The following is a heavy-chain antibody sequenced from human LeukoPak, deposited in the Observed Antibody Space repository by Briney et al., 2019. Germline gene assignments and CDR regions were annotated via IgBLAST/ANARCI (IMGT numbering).Heavy chain of an antibody. CDR2: IWYDGSNK. CDR1: GFTFSSYG. D-gene: IGHD6-13*01. CDR3: AREQLVSPYFDY. V-gene: IGHV3-33*08. J-gene: IGHJ4*02. Sequence: GRSLRLSCAASGFTFSSYGMHWVRQAPGKGLEWVAVIWYDGSNKYYADSVKGRFTISRDNSKNTLYLQMNSLRAEDTAVYYCAREQLVSPYFDYWGQGTLVTVSS.